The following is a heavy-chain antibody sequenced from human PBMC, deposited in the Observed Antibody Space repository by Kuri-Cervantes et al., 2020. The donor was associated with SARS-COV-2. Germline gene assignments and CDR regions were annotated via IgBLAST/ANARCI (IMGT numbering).Heavy chain of an antibody. CDR1: GFTFSSYS. Sequence: GGSLRLSCAASGFTFSSYSMNWVRQAPGKGLEWVSSISSSSSYIYYADSVKGRFTISRDNSKNTLYLQMNSLRAEDTAVYYCARGGRKGIQLWLSGYYFDYWGQGTLVTVSS. CDR3: ARGGRKGIQLWLSGYYFDY. CDR2: ISSSSSYI. D-gene: IGHD5-18*01. V-gene: IGHV3-21*01. J-gene: IGHJ4*02.